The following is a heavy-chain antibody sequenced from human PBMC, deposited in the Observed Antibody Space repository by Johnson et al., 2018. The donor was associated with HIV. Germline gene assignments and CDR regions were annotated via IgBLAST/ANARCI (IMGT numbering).Heavy chain of an antibody. V-gene: IGHV3-66*01. CDR1: GFTVSSNY. J-gene: IGHJ3*02. CDR3: ARDGGIQLWSAFDI. D-gene: IGHD5-18*01. CDR2: IYSCGST. Sequence: VLLVESGGGLVQPGGSLRLSCAASGFTVSSNYMSWVRQAPGKGLEWVSVIYSCGSTYYADSVTGRFTISRDNSKNTLYLQMNSLRAEDTAVYYCARDGGIQLWSAFDIWGQGTMVTVSS.